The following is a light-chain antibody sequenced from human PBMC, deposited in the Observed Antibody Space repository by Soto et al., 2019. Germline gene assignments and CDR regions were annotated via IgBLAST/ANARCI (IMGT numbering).Light chain of an antibody. CDR3: CLYAGSTTWV. CDR2: EVS. CDR1: SSDVGSYNL. Sequence: QSALTQPASVSGSPGQSITISCTGTSSDVGSYNLVSWYQQHPGKAPKLMIYEVSTLPSGVSYRFSGSKSGKTASLTISGLQAEDEADYYCCLYAGSTTWVFGGGTKLTVL. V-gene: IGLV2-23*02. J-gene: IGLJ3*02.